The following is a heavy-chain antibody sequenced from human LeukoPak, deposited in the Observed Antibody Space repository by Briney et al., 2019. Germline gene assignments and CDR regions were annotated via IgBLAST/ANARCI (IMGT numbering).Heavy chain of an antibody. V-gene: IGHV3-15*01. D-gene: IGHD2-2*01. J-gene: IGHJ5*02. Sequence: GGPLSLPCAACGFTFSNSWMSWVRESRGKALEGVSRVRSETDGVITDYRAPPQARFTISRNDSKNKLYLQLNSLETDDTAVYYCTTLSYAAAPTWGQGTLVTVSS. CDR2: VRSETDGVIT. CDR3: TTLSYAAAPT. CDR1: GFTFSNSW.